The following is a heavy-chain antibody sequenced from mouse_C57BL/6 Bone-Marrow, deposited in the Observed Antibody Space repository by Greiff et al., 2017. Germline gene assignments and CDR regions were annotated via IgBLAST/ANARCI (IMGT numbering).Heavy chain of an antibody. J-gene: IGHJ2*01. D-gene: IGHD1-1*01. CDR3: ARDRHYYGSSSYYFDY. CDR2: ISSDGSN. CDR1: GYSITSGYY. V-gene: IGHV3-6*01. Sequence: ESGPGLVKPSQSLSLTCSVTGYSITSGYYWNWIRQFPGNKLEWMGYISSDGSNNYNPSLKNRISITRDTSKNQFFLKLNSVTTEDTATYYCARDRHYYGSSSYYFDYWGQGTTLTVSS.